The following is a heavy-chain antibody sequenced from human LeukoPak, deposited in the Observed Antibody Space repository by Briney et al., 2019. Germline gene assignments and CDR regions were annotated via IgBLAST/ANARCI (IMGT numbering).Heavy chain of an antibody. CDR2: IKQDGSEK. CDR1: GFTVNNNY. V-gene: IGHV3-7*01. CDR3: ARGGYCSSTSCYIQGRTSSDY. D-gene: IGHD2-2*02. Sequence: PGGPLRLSCAVFGFTVNNNYMSWVRQAPGKGLEWVANIKQDGSEKYYVDSVKGRFTISRDNAKNSLYLQMNSLRAEDTAVYYCARGGYCSSTSCYIQGRTSSDYWGQGTLVTVSS. J-gene: IGHJ4*02.